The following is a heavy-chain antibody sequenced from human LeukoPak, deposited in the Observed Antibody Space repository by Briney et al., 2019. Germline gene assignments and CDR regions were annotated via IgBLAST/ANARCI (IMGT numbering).Heavy chain of an antibody. D-gene: IGHD2-15*01. CDR1: GITFNSYT. Sequence: PGGSLRLSCAASGITFNSYTMNWVRQAPGKGLEWVSSISSSSSYIYYAASVKGRFTISRDNAKNSLYLQMNSLRAEDTAVYYCAKDQVGCSGGSCSNWFDPWGQGTLVTVSS. J-gene: IGHJ5*02. V-gene: IGHV3-21*01. CDR2: ISSSSSYI. CDR3: AKDQVGCSGGSCSNWFDP.